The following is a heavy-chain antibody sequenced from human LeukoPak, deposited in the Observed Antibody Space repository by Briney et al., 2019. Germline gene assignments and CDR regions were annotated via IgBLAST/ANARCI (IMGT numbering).Heavy chain of an antibody. Sequence: GRSLRLSCAASGFTFSSYGMNWVRQAPGKGLEWVAVISYDGSNKYYADSVKGRFTISRDNAKNTLYLQMNSLRAEDTAVYYCARDYTVTTDTIDYWGQGTLVTVSS. D-gene: IGHD4-17*01. CDR2: ISYDGSNK. J-gene: IGHJ4*02. CDR1: GFTFSSYG. V-gene: IGHV3-30*03. CDR3: ARDYTVTTDTIDY.